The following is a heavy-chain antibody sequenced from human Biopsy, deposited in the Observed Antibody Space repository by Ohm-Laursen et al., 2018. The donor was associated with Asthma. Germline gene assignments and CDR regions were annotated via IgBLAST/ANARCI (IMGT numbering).Heavy chain of an antibody. V-gene: IGHV3-7*01. Sequence: GSLRLSCAASGFTFGDYCMSWVRQVPGQGLEWVANIKRDGSEKNHVDSLKGRFTISRDNAKNLLFLQMNSLRAEDTAVYYCAITFHFWSPYHAEHYQLWGQGTLVTVSS. CDR3: AITFHFWSPYHAEHYQL. D-gene: IGHD3-3*01. CDR2: IKRDGSEK. CDR1: GFTFGDYC. J-gene: IGHJ1*01.